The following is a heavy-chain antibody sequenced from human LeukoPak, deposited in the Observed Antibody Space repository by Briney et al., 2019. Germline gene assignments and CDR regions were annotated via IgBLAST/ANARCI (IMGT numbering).Heavy chain of an antibody. J-gene: IGHJ5*02. D-gene: IGHD2-21*02. V-gene: IGHV1-24*01. CDR3: ASSGAYCGGDCYSGKGFDP. Sequence: ASVKVSCKVSGYTLTELSMHWVRQAPGKGLEWMGGFDPEDGETIYAQKFQDRVTITRDRSMSTAYMELSSLRYEDTAMYYCASSGAYCGGDCYSGKGFDPWGQGTLVTVSS. CDR1: GYTLTELS. CDR2: FDPEDGET.